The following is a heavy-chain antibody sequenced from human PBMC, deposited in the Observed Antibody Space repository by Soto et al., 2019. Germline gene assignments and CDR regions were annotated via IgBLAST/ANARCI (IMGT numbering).Heavy chain of an antibody. CDR2: ISGSGVST. J-gene: IGHJ1*01. CDR1: VITFSSEV. V-gene: IGHV3-23*01. CDR3: ALISSNWYPTKFHH. D-gene: IGHD6-13*01. Sequence: PGWSLRLSCVFSVITFSSEVMTWVRQARGRGLEWVSGISGSGVSTYYADSAKGRFIIFRDNSKNTLFLQINSLRDEAMDVYSCALISSNWYPTKFHHWGQGTLVTVSS.